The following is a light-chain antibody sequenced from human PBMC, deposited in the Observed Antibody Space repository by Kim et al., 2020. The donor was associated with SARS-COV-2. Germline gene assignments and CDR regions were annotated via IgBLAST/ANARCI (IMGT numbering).Light chain of an antibody. Sequence: QSVPISCTGTSSDVGGYNYVSWYQHHPGKAPKLMIYEVSKRPSGVPDRFSGSKSGNAASLTVSGLQAEDEADYYCTSYAGDNNYVLFGGGTQLTVL. V-gene: IGLV2-8*01. J-gene: IGLJ2*01. CDR3: TSYAGDNNYVL. CDR1: SSDVGGYNY. CDR2: EVS.